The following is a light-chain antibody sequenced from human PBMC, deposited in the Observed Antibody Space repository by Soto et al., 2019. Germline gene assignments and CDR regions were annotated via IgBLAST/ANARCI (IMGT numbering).Light chain of an antibody. CDR3: QQLNSYSSWT. J-gene: IGKJ1*01. CDR2: AAS. V-gene: IGKV1-17*01. Sequence: DIHMTQSPSSLSASFGDRVTITFRASQGIRNDLAWFPQKPGKAPKRLIYAASNLQSGVPSRFSGSGSGTEFTLTISSLQPEDFATYYCQQLNSYSSWTFGQGTKVDIK. CDR1: QGIRND.